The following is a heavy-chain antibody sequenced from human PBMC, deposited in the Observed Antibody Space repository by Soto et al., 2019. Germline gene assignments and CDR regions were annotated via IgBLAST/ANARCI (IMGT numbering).Heavy chain of an antibody. CDR3: AKFSTYSYREYFDY. D-gene: IGHD5-18*01. V-gene: IGHV3-23*01. CDR1: GFTFSSYA. Sequence: EVQLLESGGGLVQPGGSLRLACAASGFTFSSYAMSWVRQAPGKGLEWVSAISGSGGSTYYADSVKGRFTISRDNSMNTIYLQMNSLRAVDTAVYYSAKFSTYSYREYFDYWGQGTLVTVSS. J-gene: IGHJ4*02. CDR2: ISGSGGST.